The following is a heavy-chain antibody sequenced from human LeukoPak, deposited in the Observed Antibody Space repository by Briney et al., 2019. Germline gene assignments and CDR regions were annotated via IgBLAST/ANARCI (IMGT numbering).Heavy chain of an antibody. J-gene: IGHJ6*02. Sequence: SGKVSFKASGGAFPSYAISWVRPAPVQGLGWMGGIIPIFVTANYAQKLQGRVTITADESTSTGYMELRSLRYEDTAVYYCARDCGPWSGYSGWDVWGQGTTVTVSS. CDR1: GGAFPSYA. D-gene: IGHD3-3*01. V-gene: IGHV1-69*01. CDR2: IIPIFVTA. CDR3: ARDCGPWSGYSGWDV.